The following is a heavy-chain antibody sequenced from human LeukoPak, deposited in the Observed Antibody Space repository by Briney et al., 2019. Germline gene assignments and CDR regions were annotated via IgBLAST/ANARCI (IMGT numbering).Heavy chain of an antibody. CDR2: ISSSSSYI. CDR1: GFTFSSYS. Sequence: GGSLRLSCTASGFTFSSYSMNWVRQAPGKGLEWVSSISSSSSYIYYADSVKGRFTISRDNAKNSLYLQMNSLRAEDTAVYYCARDWSLTPTSNAFDIWGQGTMVTVSS. J-gene: IGHJ3*02. CDR3: ARDWSLTPTSNAFDI. D-gene: IGHD3-9*01. V-gene: IGHV3-21*01.